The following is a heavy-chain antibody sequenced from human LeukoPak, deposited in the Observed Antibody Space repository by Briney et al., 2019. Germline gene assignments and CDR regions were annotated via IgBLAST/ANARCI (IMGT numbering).Heavy chain of an antibody. D-gene: IGHD1-1*01. CDR1: GGSFSGYN. J-gene: IGHJ4*02. CDR2: INHSGST. CDR3: ARSPPPDWNLDY. V-gene: IGHV4-34*01. Sequence: SETLSLTCAVYGGSFSGYNWSWIRQPPGKGLECVGEINHSGSTNYNPSLKSRVTISVDTSKNQFSLKLSSVTAADTAVYYCARSPPPDWNLDYWGQGTLVTVSS.